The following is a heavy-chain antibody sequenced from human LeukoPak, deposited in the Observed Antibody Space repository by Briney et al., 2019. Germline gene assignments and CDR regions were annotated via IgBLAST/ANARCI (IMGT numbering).Heavy chain of an antibody. CDR1: GFTFSNYW. CDR2: MNSYGSSR. J-gene: IGHJ4*02. V-gene: IGHV3-74*01. CDR3: ASASSHRIAAGGDY. D-gene: IGHD6-13*01. Sequence: GGSLRLSCAASGFTFSNYWMHWVRQAPGKGLVGVSRMNSYGSSRNYADSVKGRFTISRDNAKNTVYLQMNSLRAEDTAVYYCASASSHRIAAGGDYWGQGILVTVSS.